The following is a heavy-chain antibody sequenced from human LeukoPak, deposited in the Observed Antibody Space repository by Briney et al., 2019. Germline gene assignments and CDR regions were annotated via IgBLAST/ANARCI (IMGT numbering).Heavy chain of an antibody. CDR3: ARGATRATRHFDV. D-gene: IGHD2-2*01. CDR1: GFTFSSYS. Sequence: GGSLRLSCVASGFTFSSYSLAWVRQTPGKGLAWVPIIAGNNNPTFYADSVEGRFTISRDNSKNMGYLQMNSLRVEDSGVYFCARGATRATRHFDVWGRGTLVTVSS. V-gene: IGHV3-23*01. CDR2: IAGNNNPT. J-gene: IGHJ2*01.